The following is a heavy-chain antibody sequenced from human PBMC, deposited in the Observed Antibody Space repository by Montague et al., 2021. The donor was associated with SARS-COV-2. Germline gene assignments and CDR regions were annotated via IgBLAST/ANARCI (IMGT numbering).Heavy chain of an antibody. V-gene: IGHV4-39*01. CDR3: ARGDFGVVIIPYYYYYMDV. CDR1: GASISSSNYY. D-gene: IGHD3-3*01. Sequence: SETLSLTCTVSGASISSSNYYWGWIRQPPGKGLERIATIHYSGSTYYXPSLKSRLTISVDTSKNQFSLRLSSVTAADTAVYYCARGDFGVVIIPYYYYYMDVWGKGTTVTVSS. CDR2: IHYSGST. J-gene: IGHJ6*03.